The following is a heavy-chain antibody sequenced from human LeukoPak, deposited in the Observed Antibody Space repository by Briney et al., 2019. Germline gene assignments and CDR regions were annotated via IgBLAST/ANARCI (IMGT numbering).Heavy chain of an antibody. CDR1: GFTFSSYA. Sequence: GGSLRLSGAASGFTFSSYAMSWVRQAPGKGLDWVAVIWYDGSNKYYADSVKGRFTISRDNSKNTLYLQMNSLRAEDTAVYYCARAPYSSSWYYFDYWGQGTLVTVSS. CDR3: ARAPYSSSWYYFDY. J-gene: IGHJ4*02. V-gene: IGHV3-33*08. CDR2: IWYDGSNK. D-gene: IGHD6-13*01.